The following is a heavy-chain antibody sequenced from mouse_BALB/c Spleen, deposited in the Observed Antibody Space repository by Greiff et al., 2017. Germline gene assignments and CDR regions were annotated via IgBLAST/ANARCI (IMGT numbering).Heavy chain of an antibody. CDR3: AREARQGMDY. CDR1: GFTFSDYG. CDR2: ISNLAYSI. Sequence: EVKVVESGGGLVQPGGSRKLSCAASGFTFSDYGMAWVRQAPGKGPEWVAFISNLAYSIYYADTVTGRFTISRENAKNTLYLEMSSLRSEDTAMYYCAREARQGMDYWGQGTSVTVSS. D-gene: IGHD2-12*01. J-gene: IGHJ4*01. V-gene: IGHV5-15*02.